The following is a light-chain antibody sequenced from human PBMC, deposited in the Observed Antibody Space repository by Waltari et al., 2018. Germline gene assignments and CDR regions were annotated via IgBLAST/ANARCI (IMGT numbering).Light chain of an antibody. V-gene: IGLV4-69*01. CDR1: SGPRSTI. Sequence: QLVVTQSPFASASLGASVKLPCTLRSGPRSTIIAWLPQQPEKGPRYLMKVNSDGSHSRGDEIPDRFSGSSSGAERYLTISSLQAEDEADYYCQTGGHGTWVFGGGTKLTVL. CDR2: VNSDGSH. J-gene: IGLJ3*02. CDR3: QTGGHGTWV.